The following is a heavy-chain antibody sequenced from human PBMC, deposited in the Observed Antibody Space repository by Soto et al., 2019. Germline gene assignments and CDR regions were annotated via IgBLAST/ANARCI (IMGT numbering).Heavy chain of an antibody. V-gene: IGHV4-39*01. CDR3: ARQGSGVDY. CDR2: ISYSGNT. D-gene: IGHD2-15*01. Sequence: PSETLSLTCAVSGVSVSSSSYYWGWIRQPPGKGLEWIGSISYSGNTYYNPSLKSRVTISVDTSKNQFSLRLSSVTAADTAVYYCARQGSGVDYWGQGTLVPVS. CDR1: GVSVSSSSYY. J-gene: IGHJ4*02.